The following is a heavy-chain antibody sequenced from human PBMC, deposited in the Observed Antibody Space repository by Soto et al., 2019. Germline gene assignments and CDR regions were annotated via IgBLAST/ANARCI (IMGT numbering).Heavy chain of an antibody. V-gene: IGHV1-69*01. CDR2: IIPIFGTA. Sequence: QVQLVQSGAEVKKPGSSVKVSCKASGGTFSSYAISWVRQAPGQGLEWMGGIIPIFGTANYAQKFQGRVTITADESTSTAYMELSSLRSEDTAVYYCARVIARHYYDSRKVLSGMDVWAKGPRSPSP. J-gene: IGHJ6*02. CDR3: ARVIARHYYDSRKVLSGMDV. D-gene: IGHD3-22*01. CDR1: GGTFSSYA.